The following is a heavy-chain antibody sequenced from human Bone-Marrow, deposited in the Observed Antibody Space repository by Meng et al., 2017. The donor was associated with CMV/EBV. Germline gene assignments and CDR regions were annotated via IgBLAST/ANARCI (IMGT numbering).Heavy chain of an antibody. J-gene: IGHJ4*02. CDR1: GFTFSHYA. Sequence: GESLKISCAASGFTFSHYAISWVRQAPGKGLEWVSSISNGGDVTNYADAVKGRFTISRDNVKSTVYLQVNSLRVEDTAVYFCAKRDFYHPSAYYYDYNVDNWGQGTMVTVSS. CDR3: AKRDFYHPSAYYYDYNVDN. D-gene: IGHD3-10*01. V-gene: IGHV3-23*01. CDR2: ISNGGDVT.